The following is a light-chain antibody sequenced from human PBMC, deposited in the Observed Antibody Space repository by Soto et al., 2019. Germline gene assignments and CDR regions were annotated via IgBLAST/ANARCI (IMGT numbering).Light chain of an antibody. CDR3: QQSYTIWT. Sequence: DIQMTQSPSSLSASVGDRVTITCRASRSISSHLNWYQQKPRKAPKLLIYAASSLQSGVPSRFSGSGSGTDFTLTISSVRPEDFATYYCQQSYTIWTFGQGTKVEI. V-gene: IGKV1-39*01. J-gene: IGKJ1*01. CDR1: RSISSH. CDR2: AAS.